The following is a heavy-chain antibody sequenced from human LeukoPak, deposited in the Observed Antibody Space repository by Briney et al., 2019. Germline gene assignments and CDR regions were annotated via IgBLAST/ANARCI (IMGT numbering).Heavy chain of an antibody. V-gene: IGHV1-18*01. Sequence: GASVNVSCKASGYTFTSYGISWVRQAPGQGLEWMGWISAYNGNTNYAQKLQGRVTMTTDTSTSTAYMELRSLRSDDTAVYYCARGMVRGVIITNLFDYWGQGTLVTVSS. CDR2: ISAYNGNT. D-gene: IGHD3-10*01. CDR3: ARGMVRGVIITNLFDY. J-gene: IGHJ4*02. CDR1: GYTFTSYG.